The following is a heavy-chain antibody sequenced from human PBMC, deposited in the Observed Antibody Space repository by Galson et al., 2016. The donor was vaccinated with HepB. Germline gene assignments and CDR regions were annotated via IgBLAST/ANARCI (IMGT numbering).Heavy chain of an antibody. V-gene: IGHV3-20*04. D-gene: IGHD6-19*01. CDR1: GFNFAGIG. Sequence: SLRLSCAASGFNFAGIGMGWLRQAPGKGLEWVSGINWSGDITGYADSVEGRFTISRDNANNVLSLQMHSLRIEDTAFYYCARGGATPGPWLDNWFDPWGQGTLVTVSS. CDR2: INWSGDIT. CDR3: ARGGATPGPWLDNWFDP. J-gene: IGHJ5*02.